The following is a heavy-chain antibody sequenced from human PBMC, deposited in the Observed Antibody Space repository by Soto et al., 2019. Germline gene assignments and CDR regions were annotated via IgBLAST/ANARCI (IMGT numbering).Heavy chain of an antibody. CDR1: GGSFSGYY. J-gene: IGHJ2*01. CDR3: ASGVRMIVVVPRLTDWYFDL. V-gene: IGHV4-34*01. D-gene: IGHD3-22*01. Sequence: SETLSLTCAVYGGSFSGYYWSWIRQPPGKGLEWIGEINHSGSTNYNPSLKSRVTISVDTSKNQFSLKLSSVTAADTAVYYCASGVRMIVVVPRLTDWYFDLWGRGTLVTVSS. CDR2: INHSGST.